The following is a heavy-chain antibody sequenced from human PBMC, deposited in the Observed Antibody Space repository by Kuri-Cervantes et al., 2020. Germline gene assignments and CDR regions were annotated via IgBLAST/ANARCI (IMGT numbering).Heavy chain of an antibody. CDR1: GYTFTSHG. D-gene: IGHD1-26*01. CDR2: ISAYNGNT. CDR3: AADSGSYRGWFDP. J-gene: IGHJ5*02. Sequence: ASVKVSCKPSGYTFTSHGISWVRQAPGQGLEWMGWISAYNGNTNYAQKLQGRVTMTTDTSTSTAYMELSSLRSEDTAVYYCAADSGSYRGWFDPWGQGTLVTVSS. V-gene: IGHV1-18*01.